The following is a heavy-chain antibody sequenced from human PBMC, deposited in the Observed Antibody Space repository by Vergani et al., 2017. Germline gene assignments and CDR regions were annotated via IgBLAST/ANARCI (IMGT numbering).Heavy chain of an antibody. D-gene: IGHD1-14*01. V-gene: IGHV3-73*01. CDR2: IRSKANSYAT. CDR1: GFTFSGSA. J-gene: IGHJ4*02. CDR3: AREDRDTGIFEEEAHLDY. Sequence: EVQLVESGGGLVQPGGSLKLSCAASGFTFSGSAMHWVRQASGKGLEWVGRIRSKANSYATAYAASVKGGFTISRDDSKNTAYLQMNSLKTEDTAVYYCAREDRDTGIFEEEAHLDYWGQGTLVTVSS.